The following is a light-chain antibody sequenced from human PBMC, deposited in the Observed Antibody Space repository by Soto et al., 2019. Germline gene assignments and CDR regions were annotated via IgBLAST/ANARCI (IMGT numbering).Light chain of an antibody. CDR2: DTS. CDR3: QQYSSSPWT. Sequence: EIVLTQSPGTLSVYRRERAILSCRASQSVSSSYLAWYQQKPGQAPRLLIYDTSSRATGIPDRISGSGSETDFTLTISCLQPEDFAVYYCQQYSSSPWTFGGGTKVDIK. V-gene: IGKV3-20*01. J-gene: IGKJ4*02. CDR1: QSVSSSY.